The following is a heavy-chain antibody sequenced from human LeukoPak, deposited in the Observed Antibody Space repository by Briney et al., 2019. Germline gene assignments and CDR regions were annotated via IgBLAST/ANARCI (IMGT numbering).Heavy chain of an antibody. Sequence: ASVKVSCKASGYTFTGYYMHWMRQAPGQGLEWMGWINPNSGGTNFAQNFQGRVTMTRDTSISTAYMELSRLTSDDTAVYYCARAHDYSNYVGAYWGQGTLVTVSS. D-gene: IGHD4-11*01. CDR1: GYTFTGYY. CDR3: ARAHDYSNYVGAY. V-gene: IGHV1-2*02. CDR2: INPNSGGT. J-gene: IGHJ4*02.